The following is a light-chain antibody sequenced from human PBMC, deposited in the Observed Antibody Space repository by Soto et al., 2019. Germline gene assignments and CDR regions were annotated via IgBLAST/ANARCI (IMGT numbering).Light chain of an antibody. CDR1: ESVSSG. Sequence: DIQMTQSPSTLSASVGDRVPITCRASESVSSGLAWYQQKPGRTPKLLIYQAATLETGVPSRFSGSGSGTEFTLTISSLQPDDFATYYCQQYNAYSQAFGQGTKVEIK. CDR3: QQYNAYSQA. J-gene: IGKJ1*01. CDR2: QAA. V-gene: IGKV1-5*03.